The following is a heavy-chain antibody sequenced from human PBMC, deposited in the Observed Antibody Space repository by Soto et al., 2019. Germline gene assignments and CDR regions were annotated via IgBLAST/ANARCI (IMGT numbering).Heavy chain of an antibody. CDR3: AETAAPGSGWFGP. CDR1: GDSISSSSYY. Sequence: KPSETLSLTCTVSGDSISSSSYYWGWIRQPPGKGLEWIATIHSSGSTSYNPSLKSRVTISVDTSKKQFSLKLNSVTATDTAVYYCAETAAPGSGWFGPWGQGTLVTVS. CDR2: IHSSGST. V-gene: IGHV4-39*01. J-gene: IGHJ5*02. D-gene: IGHD6-13*01.